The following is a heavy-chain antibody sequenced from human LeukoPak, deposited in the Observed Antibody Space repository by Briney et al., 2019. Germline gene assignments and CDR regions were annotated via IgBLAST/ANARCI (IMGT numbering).Heavy chain of an antibody. D-gene: IGHD4-11*01. CDR3: ARDGFDYSISNWFDP. CDR1: VYTFTSYG. Sequence: ASVKVSCKASVYTFTSYGISWVRQAPGPRLEWLGWISASNGNTNYAQKLQGRVTMTTDTSTSTAYMELRSLRSDDTAAYYCARDGFDYSISNWFDPWGQGTLVTVSS. CDR2: ISASNGNT. J-gene: IGHJ5*02. V-gene: IGHV1-18*01.